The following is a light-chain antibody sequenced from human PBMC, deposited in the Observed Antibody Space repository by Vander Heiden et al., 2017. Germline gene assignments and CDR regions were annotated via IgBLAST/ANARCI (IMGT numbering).Light chain of an antibody. CDR3: MQALQTPRYT. CDR1: QSLLHSNGYNY. V-gene: IGKV2-28*01. CDR2: LGS. Sequence: DIVMTQSPLSLPVTPGEPASISCRSSQSLLHSNGYNYLDWYLQKPGQSPPLLIYLGSNRASGVPDRFSGSGSGTDFTLKISRVEAEDVGVYYCMQALQTPRYTFGQGTKLEIK. J-gene: IGKJ2*01.